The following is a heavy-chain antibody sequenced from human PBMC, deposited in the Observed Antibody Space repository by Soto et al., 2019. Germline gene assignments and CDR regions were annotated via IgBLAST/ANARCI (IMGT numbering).Heavy chain of an antibody. D-gene: IGHD1-1*01. V-gene: IGHV1-18*04. CDR3: AREAAAERNYYGLDV. CDR1: GYIFSRYG. J-gene: IGHJ6*02. Sequence: QVQLVQSGPEVRKPGASVKVSCKASGYIFSRYGISWVRQAPGQGLEWMAWISGYNGNTKFGERVQGRVHVTTDTSTSTAYMELRSLRSDDTAVYYCAREAAAERNYYGLDVWGQGTT. CDR2: ISGYNGNT.